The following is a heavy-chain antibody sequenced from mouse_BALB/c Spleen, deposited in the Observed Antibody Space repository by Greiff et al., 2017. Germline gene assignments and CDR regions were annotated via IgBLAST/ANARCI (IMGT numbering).Heavy chain of an antibody. V-gene: IGHV5-6-5*01. CDR2: ISSGGST. CDR1: GFTFSSYA. J-gene: IGHJ4*01. CDR3: ARSDGYYRYAMDY. D-gene: IGHD2-3*01. Sequence: DVMLVESGGGLVKPGGSLKLSCAASGFTFSSYAMSWVRQTPEKRLEWVASISSGGSTYYPDSVKGRFTISRDNARNILYLQMSSLRSEDTAMYYCARSDGYYRYAMDYWGQGTSVTVSS.